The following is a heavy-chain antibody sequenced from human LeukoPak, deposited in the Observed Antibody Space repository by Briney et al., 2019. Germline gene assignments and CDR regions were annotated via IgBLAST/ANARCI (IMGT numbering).Heavy chain of an antibody. CDR1: GYSISSGYY. V-gene: IGHV4-38-2*01. CDR2: IYHSGST. CDR3: ARSYCGGDCRFDY. J-gene: IGHJ4*02. Sequence: PSETLSLTCAVSGYSISSGYYWGWIRQPPGKGLEWIGSIYHSGSTYYNPSLKSRVTISVDTSKNQSSLKLSSVTAADTAVYYCARSYCGGDCRFDYWGQGTLVTVSS. D-gene: IGHD2-21*01.